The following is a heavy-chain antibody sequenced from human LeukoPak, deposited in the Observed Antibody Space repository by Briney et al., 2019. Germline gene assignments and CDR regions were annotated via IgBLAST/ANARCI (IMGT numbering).Heavy chain of an antibody. V-gene: IGHV3-7*04. D-gene: IGHD4-17*01. CDR2: IKQDGSEK. Sequence: TGGSLRLSCAASGFTFSSYWMSWVRQAPGKGLEWVANIKQDGSEKYYVDSVKGRFTISRDNAKNSLYLQMNSLRAEDTAVYYCARGDYGDYPDAFDIWGQGTMVTVSS. CDR1: GFTFSSYW. CDR3: ARGDYGDYPDAFDI. J-gene: IGHJ3*02.